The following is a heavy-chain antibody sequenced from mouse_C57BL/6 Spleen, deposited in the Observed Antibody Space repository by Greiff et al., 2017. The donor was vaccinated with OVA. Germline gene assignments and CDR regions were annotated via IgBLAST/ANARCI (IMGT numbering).Heavy chain of an antibody. CDR1: GYTFTSYW. CDR2: IDPNRGGT. CDR3: ARERDYDYDWFAY. Sequence: VQLQQPGAELVKPGASVKLSCKASGYTFTSYWMHWVKQRPGRGLEWIGRIDPNRGGTKYNEKFKSKATLTVDKPSSTAYMQLSSLTSEDSAVYYCARERDYDYDWFAYWGQGTLVTVSA. V-gene: IGHV1-72*01. D-gene: IGHD2-4*01. J-gene: IGHJ3*01.